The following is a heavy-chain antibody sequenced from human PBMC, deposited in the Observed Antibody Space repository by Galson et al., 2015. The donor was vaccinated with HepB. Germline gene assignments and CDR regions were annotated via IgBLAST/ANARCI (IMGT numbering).Heavy chain of an antibody. D-gene: IGHD4-23*01. J-gene: IGHJ4*01. CDR3: AKDCCGDSLFDY. CDR2: VDAIGTTT. CDR1: GIAFRDYG. Sequence: SLRLSCAASGIAFRDYGMSWVRQSPERGLEWVSTVDAIGTTTHYADSVRGRFTISRDNSRHTVSLQMNSLRVEDTAIYYCAKDCCGDSLFDYWGHGTLVIVS. V-gene: IGHV3-23*05.